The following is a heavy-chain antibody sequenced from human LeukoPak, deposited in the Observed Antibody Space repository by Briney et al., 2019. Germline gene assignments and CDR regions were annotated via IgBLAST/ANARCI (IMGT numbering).Heavy chain of an antibody. Sequence: PGRSLRLSCAASGFTLSSYAMSWVRQAPGKGLEWVSAISGSGGSTYYADSVKGRFTISRDNSKNTLYLQMNSLRAEDTAVYYCAKAAGNVLTYYFDYWGQGTLVTVSS. D-gene: IGHD1-1*01. V-gene: IGHV3-23*01. CDR1: GFTLSSYA. J-gene: IGHJ4*02. CDR2: ISGSGGST. CDR3: AKAAGNVLTYYFDY.